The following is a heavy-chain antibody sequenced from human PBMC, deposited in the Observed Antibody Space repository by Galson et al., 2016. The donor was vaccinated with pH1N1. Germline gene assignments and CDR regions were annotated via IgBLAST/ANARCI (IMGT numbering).Heavy chain of an antibody. V-gene: IGHV5-51*01. J-gene: IGHJ6*03. CDR1: GYGFPTSW. Sequence: QSGAEVKKPGESLKISCKGSGYGFPTSWIGWVRQMPGKDLEWMGSIYLDDSDTRYSPSFQGQVTISADKSIRTTYLQWSSLKASDTAIYYCARHVALDPPVEYYYIDVWGKGTTVIVSS. CDR3: ARHVALDPPVEYYYIDV. CDR2: IYLDDSDT. D-gene: IGHD1-1*01.